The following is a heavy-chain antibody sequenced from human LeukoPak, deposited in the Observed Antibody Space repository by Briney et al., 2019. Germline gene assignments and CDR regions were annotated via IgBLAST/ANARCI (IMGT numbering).Heavy chain of an antibody. J-gene: IGHJ3*01. Sequence: PSETLSLTCTVSGGSISSYYWSWIRQPPGKGLEWIGYIYYSGSTNYNPSLKSRVTISVDTSKDQFSLKLSSVTAADTAVYYCARAVNSYGYVSHPLLDWGQGTMVTVSS. CDR2: IYYSGST. V-gene: IGHV4-59*01. D-gene: IGHD5-18*01. CDR1: GGSISSYY. CDR3: ARAVNSYGYVSHPLLD.